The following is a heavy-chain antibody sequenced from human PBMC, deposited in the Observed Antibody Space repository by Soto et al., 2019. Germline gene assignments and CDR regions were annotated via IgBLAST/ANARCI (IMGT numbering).Heavy chain of an antibody. D-gene: IGHD5-18*01. CDR3: AREDSYGYFNDY. J-gene: IGHJ4*02. CDR2: IFYSGNT. Sequence: SETLSLTCTVSGGSINSGDYYWSWIRQPPGKGLEWIGYIFYSGNTYYNPSLKSRVTISVDTSKNQFSLKLSSVTAADTAVYYCAREDSYGYFNDYWGQGTLVTVS. V-gene: IGHV4-30-4*01. CDR1: GGSINSGDYY.